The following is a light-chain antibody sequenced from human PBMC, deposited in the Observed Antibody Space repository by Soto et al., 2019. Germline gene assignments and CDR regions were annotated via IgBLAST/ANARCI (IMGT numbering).Light chain of an antibody. J-gene: IGKJ5*01. V-gene: IGKV3D-15*01. CDR3: QQYNNWPPIT. CDR2: GAS. Sequence: EIVLTQSPGTLSLSPGEGATLSCRASQSVSGDYLAWYQSKPGQAPRLLIYGASTRATGIPARFSGSGSGTEFTLTISSLQSEDFTVYYCQQYNNWPPITFGQGTRLE. CDR1: QSVSGD.